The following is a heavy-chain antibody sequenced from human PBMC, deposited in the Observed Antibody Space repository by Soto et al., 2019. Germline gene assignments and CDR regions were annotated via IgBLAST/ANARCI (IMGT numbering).Heavy chain of an antibody. CDR1: GFTFSSYW. CDR2: IKQDGSEK. Sequence: PGGSLRLSXAASGFTFSSYWMSWVRQAPGKGLEWVANIKQDGSEKYYVDSVKGRFTISRDNAKNSLYLQMNSLRAEDTAVYYCARSDVLRYFDWPTGYYYGMDVWGQGTTVTVSS. V-gene: IGHV3-7*03. CDR3: ARSDVLRYFDWPTGYYYGMDV. J-gene: IGHJ6*02. D-gene: IGHD3-9*01.